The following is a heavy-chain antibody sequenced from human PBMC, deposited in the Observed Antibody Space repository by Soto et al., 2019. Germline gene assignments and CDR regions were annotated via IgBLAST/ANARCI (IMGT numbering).Heavy chain of an antibody. CDR3: ARDSSSSWYTALGGMDV. J-gene: IGHJ6*02. V-gene: IGHV4-31*03. CDR2: IYYSGST. D-gene: IGHD6-13*01. Sequence: SETLSLTCTVSGGSISRGGYYWSWIRQHPGKGLEWIGYIYYSGSTYYNPSLNSRVTISVDTSKNQFSLKLSSVTAADTAVYYCARDSSSSWYTALGGMDVWGQGTTVTV. CDR1: GGSISRGGYY.